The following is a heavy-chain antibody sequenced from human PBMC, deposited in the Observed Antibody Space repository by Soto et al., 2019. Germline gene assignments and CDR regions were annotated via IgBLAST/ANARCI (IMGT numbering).Heavy chain of an antibody. Sequence: QVQLQESGPGLVKPSETLSLTCTVSGGSFKSGSYSWSWIGQPPGKGLEWIGYVYHTGRTSYNPSLKSRVSISIDTSKNQFSLNLDTVTAADTAVYFCARDFAYFDSWGQGTLVTVSS. V-gene: IGHV4-61*01. CDR1: GGSFKSGSYS. CDR3: ARDFAYFDS. J-gene: IGHJ4*02. CDR2: VYHTGRT. D-gene: IGHD3-3*01.